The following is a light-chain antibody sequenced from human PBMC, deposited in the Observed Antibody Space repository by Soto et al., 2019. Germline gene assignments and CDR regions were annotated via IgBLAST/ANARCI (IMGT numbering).Light chain of an antibody. CDR3: QQYNSYPLT. Sequence: DIQMTQSPSTLSASVGDRVTITCRASQSIRSWLAWYQQKPGKAPKLLIYKASSLESGVPSRFSGSGSGTEFILTISCLQPDDFATYYGQQYNSYPLTFGGGTKVEIK. CDR2: KAS. J-gene: IGKJ4*01. V-gene: IGKV1-5*03. CDR1: QSIRSW.